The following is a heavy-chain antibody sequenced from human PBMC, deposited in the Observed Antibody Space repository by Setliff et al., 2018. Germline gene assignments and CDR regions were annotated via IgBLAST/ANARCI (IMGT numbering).Heavy chain of an antibody. J-gene: IGHJ4*02. V-gene: IGHV3-48*04. Sequence: GSLRLSCAASGFTFSSYAMHWVRQAPGKGLEWVSYISSSSSTIYYADSVKGRFTISRDNAKNSLYLQMNSLRAEDTAVYYCARDGGEYWGQGTLVTVSS. CDR3: ARDGGEY. CDR1: GFTFSSYA. D-gene: IGHD3-16*01. CDR2: ISSSSSTI.